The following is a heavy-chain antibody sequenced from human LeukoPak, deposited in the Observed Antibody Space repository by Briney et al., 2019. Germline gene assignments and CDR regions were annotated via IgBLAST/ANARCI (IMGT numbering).Heavy chain of an antibody. J-gene: IGHJ4*02. CDR2: INHSGST. D-gene: IGHD5-18*01. CDR1: GGSFSGYY. CDR3: ARVHPTAMDYFVY. Sequence: SETLSLTCAVYGGSFSGYYWSWIRQPPGKGLEWIGEINHSGSTNYNPSLKSRVTISVDTAKNRFCLKLSSGTAADTAVYYCARVHPTAMDYFVYWGQGTLVTVSS. V-gene: IGHV4-34*01.